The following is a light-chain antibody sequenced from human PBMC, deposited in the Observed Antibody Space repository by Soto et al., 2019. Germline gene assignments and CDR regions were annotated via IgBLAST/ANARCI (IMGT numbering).Light chain of an antibody. J-gene: IGLJ1*01. CDR2: EVS. Sequence: QSVLTQPASVSGSPGQSITISWTGTSSDVGGYNYVSWYQQHPGKAPKLMIYEVSNRPSGVSNRFSGSKSGNTASLTISGLQAEDEADYYCSSYTSSSTLGVFGTGTKVTVL. CDR1: SSDVGGYNY. V-gene: IGLV2-14*01. CDR3: SSYTSSSTLGV.